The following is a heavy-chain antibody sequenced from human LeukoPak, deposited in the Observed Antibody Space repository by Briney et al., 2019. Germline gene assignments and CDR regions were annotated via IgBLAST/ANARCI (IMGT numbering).Heavy chain of an antibody. CDR2: ISAYNGNT. V-gene: IGHV1-18*01. J-gene: IGHJ4*02. CDR3: ARDNDSGSYYDPLDY. Sequence: ASVKVSCKASGYTFTSYGISWVRQAPGQGLEWMGWISAYNGNTNYAQKLQGRVTMTTDTSTSTAYMELRSLRSDGTAVYYCARDNDSGSYYDPLDYWGQGTLVTVSS. D-gene: IGHD1-26*01. CDR1: GYTFTSYG.